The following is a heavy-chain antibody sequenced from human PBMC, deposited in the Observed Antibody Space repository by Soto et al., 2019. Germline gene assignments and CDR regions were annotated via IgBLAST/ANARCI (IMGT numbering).Heavy chain of an antibody. J-gene: IGHJ5*02. CDR3: ARQAAADPVRNWFDP. CDR2: IYYSGST. CDR1: GGSISSSSYY. V-gene: IGHV4-39*01. Sequence: NPSETLSLTCTVSGGSISSSSYYWGWIRQPPGKGLEWIGSIYYSGSTYYNPSLKSRVTISVDTSKNQFSLKLSSVTAADTAVYYCARQAAADPVRNWFDPWGQGTLVTVSS. D-gene: IGHD6-13*01.